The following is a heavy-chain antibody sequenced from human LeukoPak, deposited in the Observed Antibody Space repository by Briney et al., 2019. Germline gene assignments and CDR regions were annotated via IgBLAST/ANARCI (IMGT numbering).Heavy chain of an antibody. D-gene: IGHD2-2*01. CDR2: IYTSGST. CDR3: ARNTPDIVVVPAARGYNWFDP. Sequence: SETLSLTCTASGGSISSYYWSWIRQPAGKGLEWIRRIYTSGSTNYNPSLKSRVTMSVDTSKNQFSLKLSSVTAADTAVYYCARNTPDIVVVPAARGYNWFDPWGQGTLVTVSS. CDR1: GGSISSYY. V-gene: IGHV4-4*07. J-gene: IGHJ5*02.